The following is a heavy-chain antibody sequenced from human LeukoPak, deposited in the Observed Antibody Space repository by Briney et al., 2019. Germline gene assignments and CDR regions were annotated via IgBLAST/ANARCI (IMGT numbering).Heavy chain of an antibody. D-gene: IGHD3-10*01. J-gene: IGHJ5*02. Sequence: NPSETLSLTCTVSGGSISSSNYYWSWIRQPPGKGLEWIGYIYYSGSTNYNPSLKSRVTISVDTSKNQFSLKLSSVTAADTAVYYCARDLRYGSGSYYWFDPWGQGTLVTVSS. CDR3: ARDLRYGSGSYYWFDP. CDR1: GGSISSSNYY. CDR2: IYYSGST. V-gene: IGHV4-61*01.